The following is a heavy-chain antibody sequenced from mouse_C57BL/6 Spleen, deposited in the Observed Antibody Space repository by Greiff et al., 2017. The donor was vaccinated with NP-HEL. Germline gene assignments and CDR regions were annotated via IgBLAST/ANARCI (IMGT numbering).Heavy chain of an antibody. CDR1: GYAFSSYW. D-gene: IGHD1-1*01. J-gene: IGHJ4*01. V-gene: IGHV1-80*01. CDR3: ARSEFITTVVARNYYAMDY. Sequence: QVQLQQSGAELVKPGASVKISCKASGYAFSSYWMNWVKQRPGKGLEWIGQIYPGDGDTNYNGKFKGKATLTADKSSSTAYMQLSSLTSEDSAVYFCARSEFITTVVARNYYAMDYWGQGTSVTVSS. CDR2: IYPGDGDT.